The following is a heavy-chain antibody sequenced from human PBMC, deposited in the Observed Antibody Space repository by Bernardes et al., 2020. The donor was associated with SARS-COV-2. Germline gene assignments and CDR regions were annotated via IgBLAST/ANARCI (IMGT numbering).Heavy chain of an antibody. D-gene: IGHD4-17*01. CDR3: TGDYLY. J-gene: IGHJ4*02. CDR1: GFTFKNYW. Sequence: GGSLRLSCAASGFTFKNYWMTWVRQAPGKGLEWIGRIRSKPKGYATTYAASLKGRFVISRDDSRNTAYLQIHSLKIEDTAVYYCTGDYLYWDQGTLVSVSS. V-gene: IGHV3-73*01. CDR2: IRSKPKGYAT.